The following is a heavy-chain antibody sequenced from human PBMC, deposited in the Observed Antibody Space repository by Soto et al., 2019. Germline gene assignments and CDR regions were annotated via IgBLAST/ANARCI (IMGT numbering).Heavy chain of an antibody. J-gene: IGHJ6*03. V-gene: IGHV3-23*01. Sequence: GGSLRLSCAASGFTFSSYAMSWVRQAPGKGLEWVSAISGSGGSTYYADSVKGRFTISRDNSKNTLYLQMNSLRAEDTAVYYCAKSPTGNTFRYYYYMDVWGKGTTVTVSS. D-gene: IGHD6-13*01. CDR2: ISGSGGST. CDR1: GFTFSSYA. CDR3: AKSPTGNTFRYYYYMDV.